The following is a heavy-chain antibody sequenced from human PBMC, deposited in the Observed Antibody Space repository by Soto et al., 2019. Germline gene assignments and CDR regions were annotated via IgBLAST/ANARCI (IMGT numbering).Heavy chain of an antibody. CDR2: MNPNSGNT. D-gene: IGHD1-26*01. Sequence: ASVKVSCKASGYTFTSYDINWVRQATGQGLEWMGWMNPNSGNTGYAQKFQGRVTMTRNTSMSTAYMELRSLRSDDTAVYYCARVVGALGHWFDPWGQGTLVTVSS. CDR3: ARVVGALGHWFDP. J-gene: IGHJ5*02. V-gene: IGHV1-8*01. CDR1: GYTFTSYD.